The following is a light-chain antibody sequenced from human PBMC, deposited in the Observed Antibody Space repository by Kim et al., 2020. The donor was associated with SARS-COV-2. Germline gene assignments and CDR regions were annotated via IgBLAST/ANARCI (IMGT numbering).Light chain of an antibody. J-gene: IGLJ3*02. V-gene: IGLV4-69*01. CDR1: SGNSTYA. Sequence: ASGKLTCTLSSGNSTYAIAWHQQQPEKGPRYLMKLNSDGSHNKGDGIPDRFSGSSSGAERYLSISSLQSEDEGDYYCQTWDTGIRVFGGGTQLTVL. CDR3: QTWDTGIRV. CDR2: LNSDGSH.